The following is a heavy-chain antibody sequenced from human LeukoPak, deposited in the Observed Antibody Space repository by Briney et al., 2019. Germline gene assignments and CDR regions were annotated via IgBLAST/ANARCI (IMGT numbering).Heavy chain of an antibody. D-gene: IGHD2-2*01. Sequence: ASVKVSCKASGGTFGSYAISWVRQAPGQGLEWMGGIIPIFGTANYAQKFQGRVTITADESTSTAYMELSSLRSEDTAVYYCALSLHCSSTSCYFDYWGQGTLVTVSS. J-gene: IGHJ4*02. CDR1: GGTFGSYA. CDR2: IIPIFGTA. CDR3: ALSLHCSSTSCYFDY. V-gene: IGHV1-69*01.